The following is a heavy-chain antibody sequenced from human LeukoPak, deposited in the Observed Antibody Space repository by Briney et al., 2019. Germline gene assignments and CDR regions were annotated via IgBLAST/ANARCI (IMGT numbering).Heavy chain of an antibody. J-gene: IGHJ5*02. CDR3: ARVAYYYGSGSYS. CDR2: IYHSGST. V-gene: IGHV4-38-2*02. CDR1: GYSISSGYY. D-gene: IGHD3-10*01. Sequence: SETLSLTCTVSGYSISSGYYWGWLRQPPGKGLEWIGSIYHSGSTYYNPSLKSRVTISVDTSKNQFSLKLSSVTAADTAVYYCARVAYYYGSGSYSWGQGTLVTVSS.